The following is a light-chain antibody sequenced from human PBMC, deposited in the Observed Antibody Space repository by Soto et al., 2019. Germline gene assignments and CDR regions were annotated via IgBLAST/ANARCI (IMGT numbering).Light chain of an antibody. V-gene: IGLV2-14*01. Sequence: QSVLTQPASVSGSPGQSITISCTGTSSDVGGYNYVSWYQQHPGKAPKLMIYDVSNRPSGVSNRFSGSKSGNTASLTISGLQAEDEADYYSSSYTSSSTWVVGTGTKVTVL. J-gene: IGLJ1*01. CDR1: SSDVGGYNY. CDR3: SSYTSSSTWV. CDR2: DVS.